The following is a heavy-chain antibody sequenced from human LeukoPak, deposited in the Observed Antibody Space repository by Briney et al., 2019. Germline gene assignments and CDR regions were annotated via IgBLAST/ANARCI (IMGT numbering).Heavy chain of an antibody. CDR1: GYTFTGYY. CDR2: INPNSGGT. J-gene: IGHJ4*02. D-gene: IGHD3-3*01. CDR3: ASQPYDFWSGYYFDY. Sequence: GASVKVSCKASGYTFTGYYMHWVRQAPGQGLEWVGWINPNSGGTNYAQKFQGRVTMTRDTSISTAYMELSRLRSDDTAVYYCASQPYDFWSGYYFDYWGQGTLVTVSS. V-gene: IGHV1-2*02.